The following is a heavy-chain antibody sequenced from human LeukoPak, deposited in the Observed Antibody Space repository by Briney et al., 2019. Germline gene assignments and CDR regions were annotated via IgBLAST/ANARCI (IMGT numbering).Heavy chain of an antibody. V-gene: IGHV1-3*01. CDR3: ARDSGGYEFDY. J-gene: IGHJ4*02. D-gene: IGHD5-12*01. CDR1: GYTFTSYA. Sequence: ASVKVSCKASGYTFTSYAMHWGRQAPGQRLEWMGWINAGNGNTKYSQKFQGRVTITRDTSASTAYMELSSLRSEDTAVYYCARDSGGYEFDYWGQGTLVTVSS. CDR2: INAGNGNT.